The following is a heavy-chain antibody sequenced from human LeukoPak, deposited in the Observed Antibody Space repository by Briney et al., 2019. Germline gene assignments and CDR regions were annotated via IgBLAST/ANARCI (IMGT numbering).Heavy chain of an antibody. CDR3: ARPVNSGYDAFNI. J-gene: IGHJ3*02. CDR2: IYYSQST. Sequence: SETLSLTCTVSGGSISGSSYYWGWIRQPPGKGLEWIGSIYYSQSTYYNPSLKCRVTISVDTSKNQFSLKLSSVTAADTAVYYCARPVNSGYDAFNIWGQGTMVTVSS. V-gene: IGHV4-39*01. D-gene: IGHD5-12*01. CDR1: GGSISGSSYY.